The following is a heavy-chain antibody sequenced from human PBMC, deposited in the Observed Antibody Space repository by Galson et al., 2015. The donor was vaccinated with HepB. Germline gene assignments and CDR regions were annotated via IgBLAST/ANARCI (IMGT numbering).Heavy chain of an antibody. J-gene: IGHJ4*02. V-gene: IGHV3-30*04. D-gene: IGHD3-10*01. CDR2: ISYDGSNK. Sequence: SLRLSCAASGFTFSSYAMHWVRQAPGKGLEWVAVISYDGSNKYYADSVKGRFTISRDNSKNTLYLQMNSLRAEDTAVYYCARGSWITMVRGVQAGYWGQGTLVTVSS. CDR3: ARGSWITMVRGVQAGY. CDR1: GFTFSSYA.